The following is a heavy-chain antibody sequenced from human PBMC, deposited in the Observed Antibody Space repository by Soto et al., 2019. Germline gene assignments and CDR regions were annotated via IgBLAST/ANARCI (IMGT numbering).Heavy chain of an antibody. V-gene: IGHV4-4*02. CDR3: ARDPPNFGVPFDT. J-gene: IGHJ4*02. D-gene: IGHD3-10*01. CDR2: VFHGGSN. Sequence: QVQLQESGPGLVKPSGTFSLTCDVFGASITSSNWWSWVRQSPGGGLEMIGEVFHGGSNNYNPSLKSRVTVSVNKSKNQFSLILTSLTAADAAVYYCARDPPNFGVPFDTWGQGSRVTVSS. CDR1: GASITSSNW.